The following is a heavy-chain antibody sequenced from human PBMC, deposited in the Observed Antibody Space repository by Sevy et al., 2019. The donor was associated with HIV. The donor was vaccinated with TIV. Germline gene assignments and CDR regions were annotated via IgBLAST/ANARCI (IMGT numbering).Heavy chain of an antibody. CDR1: GFTFSEYY. CDR2: ISSSGSTI. Sequence: GGSLRLSCAASGFTFSEYYMSWIRQAPGKGLEWVSYISSSGSTIYYADSVKGRFTISRDNAKNSLYLQMNSLRAEDTAVYYCAREGYYDSSGYSYIWGQGTMVTVSS. D-gene: IGHD3-22*01. J-gene: IGHJ3*02. CDR3: AREGYYDSSGYSYI. V-gene: IGHV3-11*01.